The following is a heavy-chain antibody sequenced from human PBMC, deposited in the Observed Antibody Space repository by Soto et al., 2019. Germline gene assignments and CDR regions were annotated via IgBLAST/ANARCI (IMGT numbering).Heavy chain of an antibody. Sequence: EVQLLESGGGLVQPGGSLSLSCAASGFTFSSYAMSWVRQAPGKGLEWVSIIGVCGGDRYYPESVKGRFTISRDNSRDTLYLEMNSLRDEDTAVYYCARVRFGELVWGQGTLVTVSS. J-gene: IGHJ4*02. CDR1: GFTFSSYA. V-gene: IGHV3-23*01. D-gene: IGHD3-10*01. CDR2: IGVCGGDR. CDR3: ARVRFGELV.